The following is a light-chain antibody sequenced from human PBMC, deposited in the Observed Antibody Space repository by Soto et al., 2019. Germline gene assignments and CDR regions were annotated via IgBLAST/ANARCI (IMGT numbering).Light chain of an antibody. CDR2: GAS. CDR3: QQYGSSPHT. V-gene: IGKV3-20*01. J-gene: IGKJ2*01. Sequence: EIVLTQSPGTLSLSPGERATLSCRASQSVSSSYLAWYQHKPGQAPRLLIYGASSRATDIPDRFSGSGSGTDFTLTISRLEPEDFAVYYCQQYGSSPHTFGQGTKLEIK. CDR1: QSVSSSY.